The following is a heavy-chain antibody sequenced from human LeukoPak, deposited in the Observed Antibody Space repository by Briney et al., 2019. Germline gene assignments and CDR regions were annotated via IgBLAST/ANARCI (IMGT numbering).Heavy chain of an antibody. CDR2: IYSGGST. D-gene: IGHD3-3*01. CDR1: GFTVSSNY. CDR3: ARVTYDFWSGYYGYFDY. V-gene: IGHV3-66*02. J-gene: IGHJ4*02. Sequence: GGSLRLSCAASGFTVSSNYMSWVRQAPGKGLEWVSVIYSGGSTYYADSVKGRFTISRDNSKNTLYLQMNSLRAEDTAVYYCARVTYDFWSGYYGYFDYWGQGTLVTVSS.